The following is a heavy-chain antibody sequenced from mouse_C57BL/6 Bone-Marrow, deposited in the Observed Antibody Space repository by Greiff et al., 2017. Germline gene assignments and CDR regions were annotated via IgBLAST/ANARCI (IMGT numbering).Heavy chain of an antibody. D-gene: IGHD1-1*01. CDR3: TDYYGSSYGYFDV. J-gene: IGHJ1*03. Sequence: EVKVVESGGGLVQPGGSMKLSCVASGFTFSNYWMNWVRQSPEKGLEWVAQIRLKSDNYATHYAESVKGRFTISRDDSKSSVYLQMNNLRAEDTGIYYCTDYYGSSYGYFDVWGTGTTVTVSS. V-gene: IGHV6-3*01. CDR1: GFTFSNYW. CDR2: IRLKSDNYAT.